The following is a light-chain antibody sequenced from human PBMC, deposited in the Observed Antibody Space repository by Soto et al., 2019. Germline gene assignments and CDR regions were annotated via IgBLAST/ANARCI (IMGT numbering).Light chain of an antibody. CDR1: QSVSSN. CDR2: GAS. Sequence: EFVIPQSPATLPVPQGQRATLSCMASQSVSSNLAWYQQKPGQAPRLLIYGASTRATGIPARFSGSGSGTDFTLTIRRLEPEDFAVYYCQQYGSSPRTFGQGTKVDI. V-gene: IGKV3-20*01. CDR3: QQYGSSPRT. J-gene: IGKJ1*01.